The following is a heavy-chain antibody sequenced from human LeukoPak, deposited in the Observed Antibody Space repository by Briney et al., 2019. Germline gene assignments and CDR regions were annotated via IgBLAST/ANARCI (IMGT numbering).Heavy chain of an antibody. CDR1: GGSISSGDYY. Sequence: SETLSLTRTVSGGSISSGDYYWSWIRQPPGKGLEWIGYIYYSGSTNNNPSLKSRVTISVDTSKNQFSLKLSSVTAADTAVYYCARTYSGSYARIGAFDIWGQGTMVTVSS. J-gene: IGHJ3*02. D-gene: IGHD1-26*01. V-gene: IGHV4-30-4*08. CDR3: ARTYSGSYARIGAFDI. CDR2: IYYSGST.